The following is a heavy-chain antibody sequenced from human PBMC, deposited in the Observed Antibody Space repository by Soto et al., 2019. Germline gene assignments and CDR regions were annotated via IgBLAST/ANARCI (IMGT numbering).Heavy chain of an antibody. CDR1: GFTFSSYG. Sequence: QVQLVESGGGVVQPGRSLRLSCASSGFTFSSYGMKWVRQAPGKGLAWVAVISYDGSNKDYADSVKRRFTISRDSSKNMLYLQMNSLSAEDTAVYYRAKENSGRWHDTYGMDVLSEGTKVAVSS. CDR2: ISYDGSNK. V-gene: IGHV3-30*18. D-gene: IGHD6-13*01. CDR3: AKENSGRWHDTYGMDV. J-gene: IGHJ6*02.